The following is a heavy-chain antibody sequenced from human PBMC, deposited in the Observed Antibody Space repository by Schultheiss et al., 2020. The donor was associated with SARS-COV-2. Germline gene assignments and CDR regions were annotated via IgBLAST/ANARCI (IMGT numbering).Heavy chain of an antibody. CDR1: GGSISSYY. CDR3: ARVDTAMAYGVDY. D-gene: IGHD5-18*01. J-gene: IGHJ4*02. Sequence: SETLSLTCTVSGGSISSYYWSWIRQPPGKGLEWIGYIYYSGSTNYNPSLKSRVTISVDTSKNQFSLKLSSVTAADTAVYYCARVDTAMAYGVDYWGQGTLVTVSS. CDR2: IYYSGST. V-gene: IGHV4-59*01.